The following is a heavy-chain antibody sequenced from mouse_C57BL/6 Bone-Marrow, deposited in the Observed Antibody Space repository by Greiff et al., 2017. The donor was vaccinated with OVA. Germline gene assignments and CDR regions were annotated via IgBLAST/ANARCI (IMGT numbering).Heavy chain of an antibody. CDR2: IDPSDSYT. Sequence: QVQLQQPGAELVMPGASVKLSCKASGYTFTSYWMHWVKQRPGQGLEWIGEIDPSDSYTTSNQKFKGKSTLTVDKSSTTAYMQLSSLTSKDSAVDYCARSSITTVVATGDYAMDYWGQGTSVTVSS. V-gene: IGHV1-69*01. CDR3: ARSSITTVVATGDYAMDY. CDR1: GYTFTSYW. J-gene: IGHJ4*01. D-gene: IGHD1-1*01.